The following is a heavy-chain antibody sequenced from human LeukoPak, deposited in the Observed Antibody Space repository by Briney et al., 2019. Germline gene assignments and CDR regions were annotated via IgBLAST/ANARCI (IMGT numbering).Heavy chain of an antibody. CDR2: ISSSSSYI. J-gene: IGHJ3*02. D-gene: IGHD1-14*01. V-gene: IGHV3-21*01. CDR3: ARVSPGTDAFDI. CDR1: GFTFSSYS. Sequence: GGSLRLSCAASGFTFSSYSMNWVRQAPGKGLEWASSISSSSSYIYYADSVKGRFTISRDNAKNSLYLQMNSLRAEDTAVYYCARVSPGTDAFDIWGQGTMVTVSS.